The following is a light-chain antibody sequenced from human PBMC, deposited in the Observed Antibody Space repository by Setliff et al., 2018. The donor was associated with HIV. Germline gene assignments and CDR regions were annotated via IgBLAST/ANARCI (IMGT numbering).Light chain of an antibody. V-gene: IGLV2-11*01. CDR1: SSDVGGYNY. Sequence: VLTQPRSVSGSPGQSVTMSCTGTSSDVGGYNYVSWYQQHPGKAPKLMIYDVSKRPSGVPDRFSGSKSGNTAFLTISGLQGEDEADYYCCSYAGSYTVLFGGGTKVTVL. J-gene: IGLJ2*01. CDR2: DVS. CDR3: CSYAGSYTVL.